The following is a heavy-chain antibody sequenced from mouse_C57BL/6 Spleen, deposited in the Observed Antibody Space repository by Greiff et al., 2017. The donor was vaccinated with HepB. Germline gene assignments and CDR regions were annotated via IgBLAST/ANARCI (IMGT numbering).Heavy chain of an antibody. CDR1: GYTFTDYE. CDR2: IDPETGGT. V-gene: IGHV1-15*01. J-gene: IGHJ3*01. CDR3: TRGAY. Sequence: QVQLQQSGAELVRPGASVTLSCKASGYTFTDYEMHWVKQTPVHGLEWIGAIDPETGGTAYNQKFKGKAILTADKSSRTASMGLRSLTSEYAAVYYGTRGAYWGQGTLVTVSA.